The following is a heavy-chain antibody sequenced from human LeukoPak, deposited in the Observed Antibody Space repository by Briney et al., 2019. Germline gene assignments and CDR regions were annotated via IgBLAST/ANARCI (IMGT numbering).Heavy chain of an antibody. D-gene: IGHD4-17*01. CDR1: GGSISSSSYY. Sequence: PSETLSLTCTVSGGSISSSSYYWGWIRQPPGKGLEWIGSIYYSGSTYYNPSLKSRVTISVDTSKNQFSLKLSSVTAADTAVYYCARVTKTQITVTDYYYVDVWGKGTTVTVSS. CDR3: ARVTKTQITVTDYYYVDV. CDR2: IYYSGST. V-gene: IGHV4-39*01. J-gene: IGHJ6*03.